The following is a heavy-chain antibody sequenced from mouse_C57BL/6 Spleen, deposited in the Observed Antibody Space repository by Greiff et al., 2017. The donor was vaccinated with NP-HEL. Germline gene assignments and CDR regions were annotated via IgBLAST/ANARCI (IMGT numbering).Heavy chain of an antibody. CDR2: IWTGGGT. CDR3: ARKSYDEGRGAMDY. V-gene: IGHV2-9-1*01. J-gene: IGHJ4*01. D-gene: IGHD1-1*01. CDR1: GFSLTSYA. Sequence: VMLVESGPGLVAPSQSLSITCTVSGFSLTSYAISWVRQPPGKGLEWLGVIWTGGGTNYNSALKSRLSISKDNSKSQVFLKMNSLQTDDTARYHCARKSYDEGRGAMDYWGQGTSATVSS.